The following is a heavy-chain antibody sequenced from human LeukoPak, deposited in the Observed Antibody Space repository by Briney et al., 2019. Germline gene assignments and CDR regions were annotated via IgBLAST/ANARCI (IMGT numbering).Heavy chain of an antibody. J-gene: IGHJ6*03. CDR1: GFTFSSYS. V-gene: IGHV3-21*01. Sequence: PGGSLRLSSAASGFTFSSYSMNWVRQAPGKGLEWVSSISSSSSYIYYADSVKGRFTISRDNAKNSLYLQMNSLRAEDTAVYYCARGLPGSGSYYHHYYYYYMDVWGKGTTVTISS. CDR3: ARGLPGSGSYYHHYYYYYMDV. D-gene: IGHD3-10*01. CDR2: ISSSSSYI.